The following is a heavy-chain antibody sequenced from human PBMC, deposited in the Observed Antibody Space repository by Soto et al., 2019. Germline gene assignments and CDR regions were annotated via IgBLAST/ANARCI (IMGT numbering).Heavy chain of an antibody. CDR1: VGSFSSYA. J-gene: IGHJ4*02. CDR3: AIPAYCSSTSCSGPYFDS. CDR2: IIPIFGTA. V-gene: IGHV1-69*06. D-gene: IGHD2-2*01. Sequence: GXSVKVSCKASVGSFSSYAISWVRQAPGQGLEWMGGIIPIFGTANYAQKFQGRVTITADKSTSTAYMELSSLRSEDTAVYYCAIPAYCSSTSCSGPYFDSWGQGTLVTVSS.